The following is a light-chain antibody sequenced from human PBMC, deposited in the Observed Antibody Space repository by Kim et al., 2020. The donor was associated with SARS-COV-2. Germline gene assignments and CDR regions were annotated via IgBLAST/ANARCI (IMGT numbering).Light chain of an antibody. J-gene: IGKJ2*01. CDR1: QSISASY. CDR3: LQYGTSLYT. Sequence: DILLTQSPGTLSLSPGERVTLSCRASQSISASYLAWYQQKPGQAPRLLIYGASSRATGIPDRFRGSGSGTDFALTISRLEPEDFAVYYCLQYGTSLYTSGQGTKLEI. V-gene: IGKV3-20*01. CDR2: GAS.